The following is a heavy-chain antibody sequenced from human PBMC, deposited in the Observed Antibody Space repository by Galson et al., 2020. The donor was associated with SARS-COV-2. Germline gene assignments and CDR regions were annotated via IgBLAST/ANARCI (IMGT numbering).Heavy chain of an antibody. D-gene: IGHD3-9*01. V-gene: IGHV2-70*01. J-gene: IGHJ6*02. CDR1: GFSLSTSGMC. Sequence: SGPTLVKPTQTLTLTCTFSGFSLSTSGMCVSWIRQPPGKALEWLALIDWDDDKYYSTSLKTRLTISKDTSKNQVVLTMTNMDPVDTATYYCARIRYFDGLRPYGMDVWGQGTTVTVSS. CDR3: ARIRYFDGLRPYGMDV. CDR2: IDWDDDK.